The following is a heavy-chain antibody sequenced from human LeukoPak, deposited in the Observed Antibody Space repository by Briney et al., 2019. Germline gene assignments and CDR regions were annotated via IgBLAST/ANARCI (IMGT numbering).Heavy chain of an antibody. CDR2: IHHSGST. CDR1: SGSLSGYS. CDR3: TRQSGTVTPIDY. V-gene: IGHV4-34*01. Sequence: SESLSLTCAVSSGSLSGYSWGWIRQAPGKGLDWIGEIHHSGSTTYNSSLKNRVTISLDKPKSQFSLILTSVTAADTAVYYCTRQSGTVTPIDYWGQGILVTVSS. D-gene: IGHD4-17*01. J-gene: IGHJ4*02.